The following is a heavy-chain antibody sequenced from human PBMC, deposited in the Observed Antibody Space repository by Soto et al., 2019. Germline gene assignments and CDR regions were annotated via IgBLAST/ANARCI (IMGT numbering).Heavy chain of an antibody. J-gene: IGHJ4*02. Sequence: PSETLSLTCTVSGGSISSGGYYWSWIRQHPGKGLEWIGYIYYSGSTYYNPSLKSRVTMSVDTSKNQFSLKLSSVTAADTAVYYCASRYCSSTSCYPKFDYWGQGTLVTAPQ. CDR1: GGSISSGGYY. CDR2: IYYSGST. V-gene: IGHV4-31*03. D-gene: IGHD2-2*01. CDR3: ASRYCSSTSCYPKFDY.